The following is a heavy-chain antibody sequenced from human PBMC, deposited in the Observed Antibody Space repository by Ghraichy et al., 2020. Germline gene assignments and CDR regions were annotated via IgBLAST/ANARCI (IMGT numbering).Heavy chain of an antibody. CDR1: GFTFSNYA. Sequence: GGSLRLSCTASGFTFSNYAMNWVRQAPGKGLQWVSGISAGGGSAYYADSVKGRFTISRDNSKNTLYLQMNSLRAEDTAVYYCAKDRRDYVIGCWGQGTLVTVSS. D-gene: IGHD4-17*01. CDR3: AKDRRDYVIGC. V-gene: IGHV3-23*01. J-gene: IGHJ4*02. CDR2: ISAGGGSA.